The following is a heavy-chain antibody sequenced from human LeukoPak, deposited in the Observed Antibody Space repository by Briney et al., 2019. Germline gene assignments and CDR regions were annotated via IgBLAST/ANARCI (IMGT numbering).Heavy chain of an antibody. CDR1: GFTFNSYT. CDR3: AREDAGVRFDP. Sequence: KTGGSLRLSCAASGFTFNSYTMNWVRQAPGMGLEWVSSISSSSSYIYYAGSLKGRFTVSRDNAKNSLYLLMNSLRAEDTDVYYCAREDAGVRFDPWGQGTLVTVSS. V-gene: IGHV3-21*01. D-gene: IGHD3-3*01. CDR2: ISSSSSYI. J-gene: IGHJ5*02.